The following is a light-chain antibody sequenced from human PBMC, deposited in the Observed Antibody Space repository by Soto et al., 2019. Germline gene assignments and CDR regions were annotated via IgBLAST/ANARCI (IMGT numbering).Light chain of an antibody. CDR1: QSVSST. CDR3: QQHYTWPLT. V-gene: IGKV3-15*01. J-gene: IGKJ1*01. Sequence: EIVMTQSPATLSVSPGERATLSCRASQSVSSTLAWYQQKPGQAPRLLIHGISTRATGIPARFSGSGSGTEFTLTISSLQSEDSPVYYCQQHYTWPLTFGQRTKMEIK. CDR2: GIS.